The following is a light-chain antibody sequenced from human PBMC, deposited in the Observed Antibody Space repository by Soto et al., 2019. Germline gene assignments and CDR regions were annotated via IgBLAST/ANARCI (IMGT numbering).Light chain of an antibody. CDR1: QTISNW. CDR2: DSS. Sequence: DIQMTQSPSSLPPSVGDTVTITRRASQTISNWLAWYQQKPGKAPKLLIYDSSNLESGVPSRFSGSGSGTEFTLTISSLQPDDVATYSCQQYDSYSWTFGQGTKVDIK. V-gene: IGKV1-5*01. CDR3: QQYDSYSWT. J-gene: IGKJ1*01.